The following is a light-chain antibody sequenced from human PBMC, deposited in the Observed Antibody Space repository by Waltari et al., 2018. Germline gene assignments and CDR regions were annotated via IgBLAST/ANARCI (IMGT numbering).Light chain of an antibody. CDR2: AKN. Sequence: SSEVTQDPTVSVALGQTVRITCQGDSLRRYFASWYQQKAGQAPVLVIYAKNNRASGIPDRCAGSSSGNTASLTITGAQAEDEADYFCNSRDSSGNHVIFGGGTKLTVV. CDR3: NSRDSSGNHVI. J-gene: IGLJ2*01. CDR1: SLRRYF. V-gene: IGLV3-19*01.